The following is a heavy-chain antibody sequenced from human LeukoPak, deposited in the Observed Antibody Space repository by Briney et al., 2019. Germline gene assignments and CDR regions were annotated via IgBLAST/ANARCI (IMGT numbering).Heavy chain of an antibody. J-gene: IGHJ4*02. CDR2: ISGNGGST. CDR1: GFTFSTYG. Sequence: PGGSLRLSCAVSGFTFSTYGMSRVRHAPGKGLEWVSAISGNGGSTYYADSVKGRFTISRDNSKNTLSPQMNSLRAEDTAVYYCAKDLSWYCSGGSCSLLSFDYWGQGTLVTVSS. CDR3: AKDLSWYCSGGSCSLLSFDY. D-gene: IGHD2-15*01. V-gene: IGHV3-23*01.